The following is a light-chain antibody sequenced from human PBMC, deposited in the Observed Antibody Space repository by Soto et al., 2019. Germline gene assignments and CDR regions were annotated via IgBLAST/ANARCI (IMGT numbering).Light chain of an antibody. J-gene: IGLJ1*01. Sequence: QSALTQPPSVSGAPGQSVTISCTGSSSNTGADFDVHWYQQLPGTAPKLLIYGNINRPSGVPDRFSASKSGTSASLAITGLQAEDEADYHCQSYDNSLNDYVFGTGTKVTVL. CDR2: GNI. CDR3: QSYDNSLNDYV. V-gene: IGLV1-40*01. CDR1: SSNTGADFD.